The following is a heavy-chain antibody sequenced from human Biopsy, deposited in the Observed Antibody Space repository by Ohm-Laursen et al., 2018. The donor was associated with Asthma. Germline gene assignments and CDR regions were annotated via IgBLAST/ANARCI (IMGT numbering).Heavy chain of an antibody. CDR2: ISVYNGNT. CDR3: ARAVDYSHYYGIDV. J-gene: IGHJ6*02. V-gene: IGHV1-18*01. Sequence: ASVKVSCKTSGDTFNSAGITWARQAPGQGLEWMGWISVYNGNTKVAQKLQDRVTMITDTSTSTAYMELRSLRSDDTAAYFCARAVDYSHYYGIDVWGQGTTVTVS. D-gene: IGHD3-10*01. CDR1: GDTFNSAG.